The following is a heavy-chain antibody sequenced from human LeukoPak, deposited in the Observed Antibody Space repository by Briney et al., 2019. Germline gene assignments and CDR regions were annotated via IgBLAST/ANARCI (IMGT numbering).Heavy chain of an antibody. J-gene: IGHJ4*02. D-gene: IGHD3-10*01. CDR1: GFTFSSYA. CDR2: ISSNGGST. V-gene: IGHV3-64*01. CDR3: ARLSMVRGDIRDY. Sequence: GWSLRLSCAASGFTFSSYAMHWVRQAPGKGLEYVSAISSNGGSTYYANSVKGRFTISRDNSKNTLYLQMGSLRAEDMAVYYCARLSMVRGDIRDYWGQGTLVTVSS.